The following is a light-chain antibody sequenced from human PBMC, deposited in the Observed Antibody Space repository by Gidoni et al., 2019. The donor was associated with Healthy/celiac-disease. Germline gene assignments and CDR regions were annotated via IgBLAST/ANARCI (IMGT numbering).Light chain of an antibody. Sequence: EILLTQSPATLSLSPGERATLACRASQSVSSYLAWYQQQPGQAPRLLLIDASNRATGIPARFSGSRSGTDFTLTISSLEPEDFAVYYCQQRSNWPPLTFGQGTRLEIK. CDR3: QQRSNWPPLT. CDR1: QSVSSY. CDR2: DAS. J-gene: IGKJ5*01. V-gene: IGKV3-11*01.